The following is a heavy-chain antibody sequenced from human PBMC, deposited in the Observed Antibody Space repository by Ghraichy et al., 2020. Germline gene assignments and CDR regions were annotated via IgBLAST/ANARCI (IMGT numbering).Heavy chain of an antibody. J-gene: IGHJ6*02. D-gene: IGHD4-11*01. CDR2: IYSGGST. CDR3: ARSPVHTVTYGMDV. Sequence: GGSLRLSCAASGFTVSSNYMSWVRQAPGKGLEWVSVIYSGGSTYYADSVKGRFTISRDNSKNTLYLQMNSLRAEDTAVYYCARSPVHTVTYGMDVWGQGTTVTVSS. CDR1: GFTVSSNY. V-gene: IGHV3-66*01.